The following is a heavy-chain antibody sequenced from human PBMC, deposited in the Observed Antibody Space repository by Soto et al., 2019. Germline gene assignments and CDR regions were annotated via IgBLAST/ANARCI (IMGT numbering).Heavy chain of an antibody. D-gene: IGHD1-26*01. J-gene: IGHJ4*02. Sequence: LSLTCTVSGGSIISYYWSWIRQPAGKGLEWIGRIYTSGSTNYNPSLKSRVTMSVDTSKNQFSLKLSSVTAADTAVYYCASAALVGATVTHWGQGTLVTVSS. CDR3: ASAALVGATVTH. CDR1: GGSIISYY. CDR2: IYTSGST. V-gene: IGHV4-4*07.